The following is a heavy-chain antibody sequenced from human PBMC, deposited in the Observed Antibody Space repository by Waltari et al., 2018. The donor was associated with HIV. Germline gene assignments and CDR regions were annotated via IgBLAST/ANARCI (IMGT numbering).Heavy chain of an antibody. CDR1: SLWFIRSW. CDR3: ARGDQWGLFMDSYYGLDV. D-gene: IGHD1-26*01. V-gene: IGHV3-7*01. Sequence: EALLVQSGGGVVRPGGSLRPSRAGSSLWFIRSWMVRGRQASGKGLEWVANINQDATKKNYADSVKGRFSVSRDNGKYSVFLEMNRRRVQDTAVYFCARGDQWGLFMDSYYGLDVWGRGTTVIVSS. J-gene: IGHJ6*02. CDR2: INQDATKK.